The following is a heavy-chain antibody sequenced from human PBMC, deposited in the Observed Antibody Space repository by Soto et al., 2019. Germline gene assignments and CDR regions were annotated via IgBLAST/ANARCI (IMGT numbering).Heavy chain of an antibody. CDR2: ISTTYAI. CDR3: VPSQWVAFDY. Sequence: PGGSLRLSCTVSGFSLSTYNMNWVRQAQGKGLEFVSYISTTYAIYYGDSVKGRFTVSRDHGKNSLYLQMNNLRTEDTAVYYCVPSQWVAFDYWGQGTLVTVSS. CDR1: GFSLSTYN. J-gene: IGHJ4*02. D-gene: IGHD6-19*01. V-gene: IGHV3-48*01.